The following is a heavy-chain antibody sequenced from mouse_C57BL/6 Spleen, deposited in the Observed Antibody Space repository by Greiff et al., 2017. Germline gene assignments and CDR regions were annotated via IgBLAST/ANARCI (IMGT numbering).Heavy chain of an antibody. CDR1: GYTFTEYT. V-gene: IGHV1-62-2*01. CDR3: ARHSLTGTGYGYFDY. J-gene: IGHJ2*01. CDR2: FYPGSGSI. D-gene: IGHD4-1*01. Sequence: QVQLQQSGAELVKPGASVKLSCKASGYTFTEYTIPWVKQRSGQGLEWIGVFYPGSGSIKYNEKFKAKATLTLDTSSSTVYMELSSLTSEDSAVYVCARHSLTGTGYGYFDYWGQGTTLTVSS.